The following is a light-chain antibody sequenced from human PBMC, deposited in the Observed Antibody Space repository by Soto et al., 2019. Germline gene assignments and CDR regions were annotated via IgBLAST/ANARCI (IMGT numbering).Light chain of an antibody. V-gene: IGKV3-15*01. Sequence: EIVMTQSPATLSVSPGERATLSCRASQNISSNLAWYQQKPGQAPRVLIDGASTRATGITAMFSGSGSGTEFTLTISRLQSEDFAVYYCQQYNNWLWTFGQGTKVEIK. CDR2: GAS. CDR3: QQYNNWLWT. CDR1: QNISSN. J-gene: IGKJ1*01.